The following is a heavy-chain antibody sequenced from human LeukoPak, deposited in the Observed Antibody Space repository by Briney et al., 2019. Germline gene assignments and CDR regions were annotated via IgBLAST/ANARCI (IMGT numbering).Heavy chain of an antibody. CDR1: GFTFSSSS. Sequence: GGSLRLSCAASGFTFSSSSMSWVRQAPGKGLEWVLVISGSGGSTDYADSVKGRFTISRDNSKNTLYLQINSLRAEDTAVYYCAKGSGWYVWGQGTLVTVSS. D-gene: IGHD6-19*01. V-gene: IGHV3-23*01. J-gene: IGHJ4*02. CDR2: ISGSGGST. CDR3: AKGSGWYV.